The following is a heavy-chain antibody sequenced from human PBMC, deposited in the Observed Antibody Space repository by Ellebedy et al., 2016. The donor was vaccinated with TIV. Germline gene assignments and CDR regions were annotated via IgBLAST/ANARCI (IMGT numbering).Heavy chain of an antibody. V-gene: IGHV3-23*01. CDR1: GFTFSSYA. Sequence: PGGSLRLSCAASGFTFSSYAMSWVRQAPGKGLEWVSAISGSGGSTYYADSVKGRFTISRDNAKNSLYLQMNSLRAEDTAVYYCAREDIVVVPAAEGYYYYGMDVWGQGTTVTVSS. J-gene: IGHJ6*02. D-gene: IGHD2-2*01. CDR3: AREDIVVVPAAEGYYYYGMDV. CDR2: ISGSGGST.